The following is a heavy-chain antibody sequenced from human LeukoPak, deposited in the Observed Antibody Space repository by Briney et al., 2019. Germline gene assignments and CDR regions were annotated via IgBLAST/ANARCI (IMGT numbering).Heavy chain of an antibody. CDR3: ARVRFGAITMVRGVKENRVNWVDP. CDR1: GYTFPNYV. Sequence: ASVKVSCKASGYTFPNYVLAWVRQAPGQGLEWMGWISPYIGYTNYAQKLQGRVTMTTDISTSTAYMELRSLRSDDTAVYYCARVRFGAITMVRGVKENRVNWVDPWGQGTLVTVSS. V-gene: IGHV1-18*01. J-gene: IGHJ5*02. CDR2: ISPYIGYT. D-gene: IGHD3-10*01.